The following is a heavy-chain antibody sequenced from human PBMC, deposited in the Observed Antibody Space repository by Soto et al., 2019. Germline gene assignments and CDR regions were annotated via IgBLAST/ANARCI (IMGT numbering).Heavy chain of an antibody. V-gene: IGHV4-34*01. Sequence: PSETLSLTCAVYGGSFSGYYWSWVRQPPGKGLEWIGEINHRGSTNYNPSLKSRVTISVDTSKNQFSLKLSSVTAADTAVYYCARGGYYDRSGYYGYWGQGTLVTVSS. CDR1: GGSFSGYY. J-gene: IGHJ4*02. D-gene: IGHD3-22*01. CDR2: INHRGST. CDR3: ARGGYYDRSGYYGY.